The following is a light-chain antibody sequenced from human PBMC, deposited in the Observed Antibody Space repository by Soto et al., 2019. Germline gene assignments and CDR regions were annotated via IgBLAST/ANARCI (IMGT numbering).Light chain of an antibody. V-gene: IGKV1-5*01. J-gene: IGKJ4*01. CDR3: QQANSFPFT. Sequence: IQMTQSPSTLSASVGDRVTITCRASQSISSWLAWYQQKPGKAPKLLIYDASSLGSGVPPRFSGSGSGTDFTLIISSLQPEDFATYYCQQANSFPFTFGGGTKVDIK. CDR2: DAS. CDR1: QSISSW.